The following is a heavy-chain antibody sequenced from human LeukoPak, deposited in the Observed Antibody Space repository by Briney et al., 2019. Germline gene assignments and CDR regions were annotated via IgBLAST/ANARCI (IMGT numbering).Heavy chain of an antibody. CDR1: GGTFSSYT. V-gene: IGHV1-69*08. D-gene: IGHD4-23*01. J-gene: IGHJ4*02. Sequence: SVKVSCTASGGTFSSYTISWVRQAPGQGLEWMGTIIPILGTANYAQKFQGRVTIIADKSTGTAYMELSRLKSEDTAVYYCARDDFGGAINYWGQGTLVTVSS. CDR3: ARDDFGGAINY. CDR2: IIPILGTA.